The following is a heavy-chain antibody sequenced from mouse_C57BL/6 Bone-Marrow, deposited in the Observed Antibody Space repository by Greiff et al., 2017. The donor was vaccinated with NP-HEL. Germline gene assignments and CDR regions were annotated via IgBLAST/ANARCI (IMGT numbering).Heavy chain of an antibody. J-gene: IGHJ2*01. D-gene: IGHD1-1*01. CDR3: ARLTTVVLDY. Sequence: QVHVKQPGAELVKPGASVKLSCKASGYTFTSFWMHWVKQRPGQGLEWIGMIHPNSGSTNYNEKFKSKATLTVDKSSSTAYMQLSSLTSEDSAVYYCARLTTVVLDYWGQGTTLTVSS. CDR2: IHPNSGST. V-gene: IGHV1-64*01. CDR1: GYTFTSFW.